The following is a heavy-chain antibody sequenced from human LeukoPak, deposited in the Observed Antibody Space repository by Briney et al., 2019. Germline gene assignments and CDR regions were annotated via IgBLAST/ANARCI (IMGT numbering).Heavy chain of an antibody. D-gene: IGHD3-16*01. CDR2: ISGSGGST. CDR3: ANGGTRYYFDY. Sequence: PGGSLRLSCAASGFTFDNYAMHWVRQAPGKGLEWVSGISGSGGSTYYADSVKGRFTISRDNSKNTLYLQMNSLRAEDTAVYYCANGGTRYYFDYWGQGTLVTVSS. CDR1: GFTFDNYA. V-gene: IGHV3-23*01. J-gene: IGHJ4*02.